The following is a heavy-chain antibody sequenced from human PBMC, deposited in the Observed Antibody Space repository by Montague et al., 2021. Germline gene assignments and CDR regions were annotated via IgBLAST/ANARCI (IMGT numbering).Heavy chain of an antibody. Sequence: SLRLSCAASGFTFSSYWMHWVRQAPVKGLVWVSRISTDGSSTTHXDSVKGRFTTSRDNAKNMLYLQMNSLRAEDTAVYYCTFYKFRETPRGFDYWGQGTLVTVSA. CDR3: TFYKFRETPRGFDY. V-gene: IGHV3-74*01. D-gene: IGHD3-10*01. CDR1: GFTFSSYW. CDR2: ISTDGSST. J-gene: IGHJ4*02.